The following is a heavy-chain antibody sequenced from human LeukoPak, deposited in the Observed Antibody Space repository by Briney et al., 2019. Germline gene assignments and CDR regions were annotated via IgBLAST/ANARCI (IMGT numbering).Heavy chain of an antibody. Sequence: ASVKVSCKASGGTFSSYAISWVRQAPGQGLEWMGGIIPIFGTANYAQKFQGRVTITADKSTSTAYMELSSLRSEDTAVYYCARDNSDYGDPNTNWGQGTLVTVSS. J-gene: IGHJ4*02. D-gene: IGHD4-17*01. V-gene: IGHV1-69*06. CDR2: IIPIFGTA. CDR1: GGTFSSYA. CDR3: ARDNSDYGDPNTN.